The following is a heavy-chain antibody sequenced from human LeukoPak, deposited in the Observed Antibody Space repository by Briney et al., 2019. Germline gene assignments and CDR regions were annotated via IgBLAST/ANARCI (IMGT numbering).Heavy chain of an antibody. CDR2: INPRSGTT. Sequence: GASVKVSCKASGYTFTTQYIHWVRQAPGQGLEWMGVINPRSGTTSNGQNFQGRVTMTRDTSASTVYMELSSLRSDDTAMYYCAREAEADEGEPAIKGLDPWGQGTLVTVSS. V-gene: IGHV1-46*01. J-gene: IGHJ5*02. CDR1: GYTFTTQY. CDR3: AREAEADEGEPAIKGLDP. D-gene: IGHD2-21*02.